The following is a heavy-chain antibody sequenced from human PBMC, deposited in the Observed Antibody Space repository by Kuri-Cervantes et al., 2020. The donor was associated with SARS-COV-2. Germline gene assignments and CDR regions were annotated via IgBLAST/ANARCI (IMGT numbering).Heavy chain of an antibody. V-gene: IGHV4-34*09. CDR2: IYHSGST. J-gene: IGHJ4*02. CDR3: GRVDIVTKTFDY. D-gene: IGHD5-12*01. Sequence: SCAVYGASFSGYYWSWIRQHPGKDLEWIGYIYHSGSTYYNPSLKSRVSMSVDTSKNQFSLKLRSVTAADTAVYYCGRVDIVTKTFDYWGQGTLVTVSS. CDR1: GASFSGYY.